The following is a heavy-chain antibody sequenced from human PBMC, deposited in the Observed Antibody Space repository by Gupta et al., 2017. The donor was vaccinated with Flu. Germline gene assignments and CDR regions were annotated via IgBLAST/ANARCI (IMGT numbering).Heavy chain of an antibody. Sequence: QVLLQESGPGLLKPSETLSLSCSVSGSSVNVYYWAWIRQSAGKGLEWIGRIYTSGSSNYNPSLKSRVTMSLDTSKNQVSLSLRSVTAADTAVYYCARVGSSSGWGHWLDPWGQGIQVIVSS. CDR2: IYTSGSS. CDR3: ARVGSSSGWGHWLDP. J-gene: IGHJ5*02. D-gene: IGHD6-19*01. CDR1: GSSVNVYY. V-gene: IGHV4-4*07.